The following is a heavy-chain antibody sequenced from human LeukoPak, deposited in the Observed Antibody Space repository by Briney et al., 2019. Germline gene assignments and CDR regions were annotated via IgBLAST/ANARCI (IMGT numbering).Heavy chain of an antibody. V-gene: IGHV3-48*03. CDR3: ASGPAFLY. Sequence: PGGPLRLSCAASGFTFSRCEMIWVPQATGRGLEWASYFSRSRSPIYYAHCVKGRLTIFRDNAKNSLYLHVYSLRAEDMAVYYCASGPAFLYWGQGTMVTVSS. J-gene: IGHJ4*02. CDR1: GFTFSRCE. CDR2: FSRSRSPI.